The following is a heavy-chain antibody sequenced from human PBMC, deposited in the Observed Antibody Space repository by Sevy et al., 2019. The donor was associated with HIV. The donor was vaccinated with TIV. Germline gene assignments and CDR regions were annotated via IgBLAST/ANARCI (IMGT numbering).Heavy chain of an antibody. CDR3: AKGDEPATDYGDYVPNAFDI. CDR1: GFNFSPYA. V-gene: IGHV3-23*01. D-gene: IGHD4-17*01. Sequence: GSLRLSCAASGFNFSPYAIHWVRQAPGKGLEWVSSISGPGGTTYYADSVKGRFTVSRDNSKNTLYLQMNSLRGDDSALYYCAKGDEPATDYGDYVPNAFDIWGQGTMVTVSS. CDR2: ISGPGGTT. J-gene: IGHJ3*02.